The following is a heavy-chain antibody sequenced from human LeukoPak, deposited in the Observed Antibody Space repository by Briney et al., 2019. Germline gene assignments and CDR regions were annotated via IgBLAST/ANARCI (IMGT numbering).Heavy chain of an antibody. CDR1: GGSFGGYY. Sequence: PSETLSLTCAVYGGSFGGYYWSWIRQPPGKGLEWIGEINDSGSSNYIPSLKSRVTISVDRSKNQFSLWLSSVTAADTAMYYCARHRRITMLAVVTYSHYYSLDVWGKGTTVTISS. CDR2: INDSGSS. J-gene: IGHJ6*03. CDR3: ARHRRITMLAVVTYSHYYSLDV. D-gene: IGHD3-22*01. V-gene: IGHV4-34*01.